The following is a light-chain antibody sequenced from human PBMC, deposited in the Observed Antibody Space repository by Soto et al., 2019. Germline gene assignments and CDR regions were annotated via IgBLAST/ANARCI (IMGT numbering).Light chain of an antibody. V-gene: IGLV2-14*01. CDR2: EVN. J-gene: IGLJ1*01. CDR1: STDVGGYKY. Sequence: QSALAQPASVSGSLGQSITISCTGTSTDVGGYKYVSWYQQHPGTAPKLMIFEVNGRPSGVSDRFSGSKSGNTASLTISGLQPEDEADYYCSSFSSSSTPYVFGTGTKVTVL. CDR3: SSFSSSSTPYV.